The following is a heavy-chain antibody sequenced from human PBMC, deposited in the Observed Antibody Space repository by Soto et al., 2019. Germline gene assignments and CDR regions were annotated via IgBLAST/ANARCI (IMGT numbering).Heavy chain of an antibody. Sequence: QMQLQESGPGLVKPSETLSLTCAVSSASIITEQRWTWVRQPPGKGLEWIGEIHHSGSTNNNPSLRSRVTMSADKSKSQFSLNLNSVTAADTALYGCARSFGWYAIDHWGQGTLVIVSS. D-gene: IGHD6-19*01. J-gene: IGHJ4*02. CDR2: IHHSGST. V-gene: IGHV4-4*01. CDR1: SASIITEQR. CDR3: ARSFGWYAIDH.